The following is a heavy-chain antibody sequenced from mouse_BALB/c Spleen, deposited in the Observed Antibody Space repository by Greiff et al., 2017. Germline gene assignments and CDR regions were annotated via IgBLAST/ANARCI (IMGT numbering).Heavy chain of an antibody. CDR1: GFTFSSYG. D-gene: IGHD1-1*01. CDR3: ARGGYYGSSYQGYAMDY. V-gene: IGHV5-6-3*01. J-gene: IGHJ4*01. CDR2: INSNGGST. Sequence: EVKLVESGGGLVQPGGSLKLSCAASGFTFSSYGMSWVRQTPDKRLELVATINSNGGSTYYPDSVKGRFTISRDNAKNTLYLQMSSLKSEDTAMYYCARGGYYGSSYQGYAMDYWGQGTSVTVSS.